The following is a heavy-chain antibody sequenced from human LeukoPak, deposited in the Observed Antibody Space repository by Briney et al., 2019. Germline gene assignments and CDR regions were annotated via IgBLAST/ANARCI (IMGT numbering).Heavy chain of an antibody. CDR2: ISGDGGSI. Sequence: GGSLRLSCAASGFNFDDSAMHWVRQAPGKGLEWVSLISGDGGSIYYVDSVKGRFTISRDNSKDSLYLQMNSLRIEDTALYYCASGQQLATEFFQHWGQGTLVTVSS. CDR1: GFNFDDSA. V-gene: IGHV3-43*02. D-gene: IGHD6-13*01. CDR3: ASGQQLATEFFQH. J-gene: IGHJ1*01.